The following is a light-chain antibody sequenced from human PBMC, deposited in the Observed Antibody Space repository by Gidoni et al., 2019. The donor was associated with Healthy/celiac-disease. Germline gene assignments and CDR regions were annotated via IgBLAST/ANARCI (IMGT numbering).Light chain of an antibody. CDR1: QSVLYSSNNKNY. CDR2: WAS. V-gene: IGKV4-1*01. Sequence: DIVMTPSPDSLAVSPCERATINCKSSQSVLYSSNNKNYLAWYQQKPGQPPKLLIYWASTRECGVPDRFSGSGSGTDFTLTISSLQAEDVAVYYCQQYYSSLPAFGGGTKVEIK. CDR3: QQYYSSLPA. J-gene: IGKJ4*01.